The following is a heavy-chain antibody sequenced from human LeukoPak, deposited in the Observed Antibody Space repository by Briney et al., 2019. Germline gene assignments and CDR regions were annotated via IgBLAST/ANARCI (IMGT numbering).Heavy chain of an antibody. CDR1: GSTFSDSA. V-gene: IGHV3-73*01. CDR2: IRSKPNNYAT. CDR3: TRHLIGATPFDY. Sequence: GGSLRLSCAASGSTFSDSAFHWVRQASGKGLEWVGRIRSKPNNYATAYTASVKGRFTISRDDSKNTAYLQMNSLNTEDTAMYYCTRHLIGATPFDYWGQGTLVSVSS. J-gene: IGHJ4*02. D-gene: IGHD4/OR15-4a*01.